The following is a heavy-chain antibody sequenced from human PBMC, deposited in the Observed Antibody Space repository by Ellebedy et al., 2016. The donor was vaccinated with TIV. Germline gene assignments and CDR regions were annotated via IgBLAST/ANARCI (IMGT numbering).Heavy chain of an antibody. CDR2: IYYSGST. D-gene: IGHD5-18*01. CDR3: AREIQLWSPFDY. CDR1: GGSISSYY. Sequence: SETLSLXCTVSGGSISSYYWSWIRQPPGRGLEWIGYIYYSGSTNYNPSLKSRVTISVDTSKNQFSLKLSSVTAADTAVYYCAREIQLWSPFDYWGQGTLVTVSS. J-gene: IGHJ4*02. V-gene: IGHV4-59*01.